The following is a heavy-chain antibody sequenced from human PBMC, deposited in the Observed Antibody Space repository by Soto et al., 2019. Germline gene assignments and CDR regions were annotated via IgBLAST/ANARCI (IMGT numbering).Heavy chain of an antibody. D-gene: IGHD3-10*01. V-gene: IGHV4-30-2*01. CDR3: ARLQFGEGFDY. CDR1: GGSISCGVFS. J-gene: IGHJ4*02. Sequence: KSSETLSLTCAVSGGSISCGVFSWSWIRQPPGKGLEWIGYILHTGGTQYNPSLKSRVSMSVDKSKNQFSLHLTSVTAADTAVYHCARLQFGEGFDYWGQGALVTVSS. CDR2: ILHTGGT.